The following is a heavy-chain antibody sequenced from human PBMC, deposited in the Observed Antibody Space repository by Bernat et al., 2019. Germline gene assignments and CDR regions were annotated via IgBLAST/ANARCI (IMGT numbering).Heavy chain of an antibody. CDR2: IYSGGNT. CDR3: ARDLGELALYYYYGMDV. D-gene: IGHD3-16*01. CDR1: GFSVSNNY. J-gene: IGHJ6*02. Sequence: EVQLVETGGGLIQPGGSLRLSCTPSGFSVSNNYMSWVRQAPGKGLEWVSVIYSGGNTYYADSLKGRFTISRDNSKNTLSLQMNSLRAEDTAVYYCARDLGELALYYYYGMDVWGQGTTVTVSS. V-gene: IGHV3-53*05.